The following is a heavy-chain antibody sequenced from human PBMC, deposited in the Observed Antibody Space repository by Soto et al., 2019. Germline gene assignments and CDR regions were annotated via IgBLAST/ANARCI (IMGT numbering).Heavy chain of an antibody. V-gene: IGHV3-23*01. CDR3: AKDSISRNGLYDPSGI. CDR2: IGGDGGSP. D-gene: IGHD3-3*02. J-gene: IGHJ3*02. Sequence: HPGGSLRLSCAASRFTFSDYAMSWVRHAPGKRLEWVSVIGGDGGSPYYADSAKGRFTVSRDNSKDTLYLQMDSLRAEDTAVYYCAKDSISRNGLYDPSGIWGQGTMVTV. CDR1: RFTFSDYA.